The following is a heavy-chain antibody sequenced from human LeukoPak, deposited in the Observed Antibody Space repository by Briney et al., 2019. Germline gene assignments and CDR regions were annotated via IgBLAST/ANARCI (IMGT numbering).Heavy chain of an antibody. V-gene: IGHV1-8*03. CDR3: ARGHSSSWYGPYYYYHMDV. D-gene: IGHD6-13*01. CDR2: MNPNSGNT. CDR1: GYTFTSYD. Sequence: ASVKVSCKASGYTFTSYDINWVRQATGQGLEWMGWMNPNSGNTGYAQKFQGRVTITRNTSISTAYMELSSLRSEDTAVYYCARGHSSSWYGPYYYYHMDVWGKGTTVTVSS. J-gene: IGHJ6*03.